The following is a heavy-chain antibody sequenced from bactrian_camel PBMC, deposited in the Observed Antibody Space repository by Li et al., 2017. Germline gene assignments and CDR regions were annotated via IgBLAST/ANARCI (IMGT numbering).Heavy chain of an antibody. Sequence: VQLVEYGGGSVQAGGSLRLTCAASEYSYNLPYVSWFRQNPGKEREGVADIDQDGTTIYADSVKGRFTISKDNTKNTLYLQMNSLIPGDTAMYYCATDIGNRRTMNCDFWLRHNVRSSQDYWGKGTQVTVS. J-gene: IGHJ7*01. CDR2: IDQDGTT. V-gene: IGHV3S10*01. CDR1: EYSYNLPY. D-gene: IGHD4*01.